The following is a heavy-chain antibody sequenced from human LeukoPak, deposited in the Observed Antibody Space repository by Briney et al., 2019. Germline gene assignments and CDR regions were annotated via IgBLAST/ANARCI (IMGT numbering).Heavy chain of an antibody. V-gene: IGHV3-21*01. CDR2: ISSSSSYI. CDR1: GFTFSSYS. CDR3: ARDLSNDFWSDYGMDV. Sequence: GGSLRLSCAASGFTFSSYSMNWVRQAPGKGLEWVSSISSSSSYIYYADSVKGRFTISRDNAKNSLYLQMNSLRAEDTTVYYCARDLSNDFWSDYGMDVWGQGTTVTVSS. D-gene: IGHD3-3*01. J-gene: IGHJ6*02.